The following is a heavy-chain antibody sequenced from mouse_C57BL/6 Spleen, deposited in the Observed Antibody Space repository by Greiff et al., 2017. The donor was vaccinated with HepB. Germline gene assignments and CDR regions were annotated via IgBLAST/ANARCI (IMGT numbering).Heavy chain of an antibody. CDR2: IDPETGGT. D-gene: IGHD1-1*01. Sequence: VQGVESGAELVRPGASVTLSCKASGYTFTDYEMHWVKQTPVHGLEWIGAIDPETGGTAYNQKFKGKAILTADKSSSTAYMELRSLTSEDSAVYYCTGYGSSSWFAYWGQGTLVTVSA. J-gene: IGHJ3*01. CDR1: GYTFTDYE. CDR3: TGYGSSSWFAY. V-gene: IGHV1-15*01.